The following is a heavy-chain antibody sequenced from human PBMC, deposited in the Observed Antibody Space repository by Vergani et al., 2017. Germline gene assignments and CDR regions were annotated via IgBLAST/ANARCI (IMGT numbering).Heavy chain of an antibody. V-gene: IGHV3-21*04. D-gene: IGHD4-17*01. Sequence: EVQLVESGGGLVKPGGSLRLSCAASGFTFSSYSMNWVRQAPGKGLEWVSSISSSGSTIYYADSVKGRFTISRDNAKNSLYLQMNSLRAEDTAVYYCARIGDYVDVVFDYWGQGTLVTVSS. CDR1: GFTFSSYS. J-gene: IGHJ4*02. CDR3: ARIGDYVDVVFDY. CDR2: ISSSGSTI.